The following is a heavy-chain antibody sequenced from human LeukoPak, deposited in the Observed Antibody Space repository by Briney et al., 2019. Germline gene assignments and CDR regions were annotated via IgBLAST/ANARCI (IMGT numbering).Heavy chain of an antibody. J-gene: IGHJ4*02. CDR1: GFTFSSYS. CDR3: AINGGTVTTHY. CDR2: ISSSSSYI. Sequence: GGSLRLSCAASGFTFSSYSMNWVRQAPGKGLEWVSSISSSSSYIYYADSVKGRFTITRDNAKNSLYLQMNSLRAEDTAVYYCAINGGTVTTHYWGQGTLVTVSS. D-gene: IGHD4-17*01. V-gene: IGHV3-21*01.